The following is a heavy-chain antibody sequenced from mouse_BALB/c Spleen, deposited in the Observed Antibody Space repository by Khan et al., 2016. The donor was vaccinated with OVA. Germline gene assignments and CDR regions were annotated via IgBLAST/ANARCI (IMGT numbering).Heavy chain of an antibody. CDR1: GFTFSTYS. D-gene: IGHD4-1*01. Sequence: EVQLVESGGDLVRPGGSLKLSCSASGFTFSTYSMSWVRQTPDKRLEWVATISSAGDYTFFPDSVKGRFTISRDNARNTLYLQMSSLRSEDTAMYYCASHLTGSFDYWGQGTLVTVSA. CDR2: ISSAGDYT. J-gene: IGHJ3*01. V-gene: IGHV5-6*01. CDR3: ASHLTGSFDY.